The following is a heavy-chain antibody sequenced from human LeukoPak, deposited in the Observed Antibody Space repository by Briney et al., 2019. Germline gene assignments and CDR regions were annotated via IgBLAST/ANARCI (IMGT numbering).Heavy chain of an antibody. CDR2: INPNSGGT. CDR3: ARELGEYSYGPLTY. V-gene: IGHV1-2*06. Sequence: ASVKVSCKASGYTFTGYYMHWVRQAPGQGLEWMGRINPNSGGTNYAQKFQGRVTMTRYTSISTAYMELSRLRSDDTAVYYCARELGEYSYGPLTYWGQGTLVTVSS. J-gene: IGHJ4*02. CDR1: GYTFTGYY. D-gene: IGHD5-18*01.